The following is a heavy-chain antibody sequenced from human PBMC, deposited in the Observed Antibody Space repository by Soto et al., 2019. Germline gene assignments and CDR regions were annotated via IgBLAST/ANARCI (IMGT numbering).Heavy chain of an antibody. J-gene: IGHJ4*02. D-gene: IGHD6-13*01. Sequence: QVQLVQSGAEVKEPGASVKVSCKASGYSFTNYDINWVRQAAGQGLEWMGWMNPNSGNTGFAQKFQVRVTMARTTAIITAYMELSSLRSVDTAVYYCARPGLPAVGTPYYFDYWGQGSLVTVSS. CDR3: ARPGLPAVGTPYYFDY. CDR1: GYSFTNYD. V-gene: IGHV1-8*01. CDR2: MNPNSGNT.